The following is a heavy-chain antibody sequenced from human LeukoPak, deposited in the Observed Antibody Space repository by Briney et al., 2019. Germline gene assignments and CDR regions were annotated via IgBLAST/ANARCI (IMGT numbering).Heavy chain of an antibody. CDR3: ARENDTYYYDSSGYYYNWFDP. J-gene: IGHJ5*02. Sequence: SETLSLTCTVSGGSISSGSCYWSWIRQPAGKGLEWIGRIYTSGSTNYNPSLKSRVTISVDTSKNQFSLKLSSVTAADTAVYYCARENDTYYYDSSGYYYNWFDPWGQGTLVTVSS. D-gene: IGHD3-22*01. V-gene: IGHV4-61*02. CDR1: GGSISSGSCY. CDR2: IYTSGST.